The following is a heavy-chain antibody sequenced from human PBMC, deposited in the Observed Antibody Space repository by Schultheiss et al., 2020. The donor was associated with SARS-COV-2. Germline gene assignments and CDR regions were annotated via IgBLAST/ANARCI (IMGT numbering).Heavy chain of an antibody. CDR3: ARGDYGGNSGPLYYYYGMDV. CDR2: ISSSGSTI. J-gene: IGHJ6*02. V-gene: IGHV3-11*04. D-gene: IGHD4-23*01. Sequence: GESLKISCAASGFTFSDYYMSWIRQAPGKGLEWVSYISSSGSTIYYADSVKGRFTISRDNAKNSLYLQMNSLRAEDTAVYYCARGDYGGNSGPLYYYYGMDVWGQGTTVTVSS. CDR1: GFTFSDYY.